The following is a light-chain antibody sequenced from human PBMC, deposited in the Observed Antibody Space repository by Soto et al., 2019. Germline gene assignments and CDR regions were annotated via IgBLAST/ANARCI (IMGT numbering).Light chain of an antibody. CDR2: AAS. CDR1: QIISTY. Sequence: DIQMTQSPSSLSASVGDRVTVTCRASQIISTYLNWYQQRAGLAPRLLIYAASSLQSGVPPRFSGSGPGTDFTLTISSLQPEDFATYCQQRTNWPLTFGGGTKVDIK. V-gene: IGKV1-39*01. J-gene: IGKJ4*01. CDR3: QRTNWPLT.